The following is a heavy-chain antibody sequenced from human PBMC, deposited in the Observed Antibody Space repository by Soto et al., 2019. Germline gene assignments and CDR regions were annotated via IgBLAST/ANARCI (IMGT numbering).Heavy chain of an antibody. V-gene: IGHV4-59*01. J-gene: IGHJ4*02. CDR2: IYYSGRT. CDR3: ARSVVTPFGFDY. Sequence: PSETLSLTCTVSGGSISSYYWSWIRQPPGKGLEWIGYIYYSGRTNYNPSLKSRVTISVDTSKNQFSLKLSSVTAADTAVYYCARSVVTPFGFDYWGQGTLVTVSS. CDR1: GGSISSYY. D-gene: IGHD2-21*02.